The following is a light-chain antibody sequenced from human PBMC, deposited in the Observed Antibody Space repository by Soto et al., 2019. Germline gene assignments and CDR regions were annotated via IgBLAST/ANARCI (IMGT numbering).Light chain of an antibody. CDR3: QQYNSYPYT. CDR2: KAS. V-gene: IGKV1-5*03. J-gene: IGKJ2*01. Sequence: DIQMTQSPSTLSASVEDRVTITCRASQSMSSGLAWYQQKPGKAPKHLIYKASSLESGVPSRFSGSGSGTEFTLTISSLQPDDFATYYCQQYNSYPYTFGQGTKLEIK. CDR1: QSMSSG.